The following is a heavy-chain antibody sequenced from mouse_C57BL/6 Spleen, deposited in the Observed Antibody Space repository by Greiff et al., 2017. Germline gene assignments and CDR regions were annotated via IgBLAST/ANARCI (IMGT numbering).Heavy chain of an antibody. CDR2: INPSNGGT. V-gene: IGHV1-53*01. CDR1: GYTFTSYW. D-gene: IGHD1-1*01. J-gene: IGHJ4*01. Sequence: QVQLQQPGTELVKPGASVKLSCKASGYTFTSYWMHWVKQRPGQGLEWIGNINPSNGGTNYNEKFKSKATLTVDKSSSTAYMQLSSLTSEDAAVYDCARSPYYYGSSYAMDYGGQGTSGTVSS. CDR3: ARSPYYYGSSYAMDY.